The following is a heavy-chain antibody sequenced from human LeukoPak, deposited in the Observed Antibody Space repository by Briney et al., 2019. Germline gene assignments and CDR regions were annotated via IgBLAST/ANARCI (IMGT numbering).Heavy chain of an antibody. CDR3: ARDRIVVVPAAITHYMDV. V-gene: IGHV3-33*01. J-gene: IGHJ6*03. CDR1: GFTFSSYG. CDR2: IWYDGSNK. Sequence: PGRSLRLSCAASGFTFSSYGMHWVRQAPGKGLEWVAVIWYDGSNKYYADSVKGRFTISRDNSKNTLYLQMNSLRAEDTAVYYCARDRIVVVPAAITHYMDVWAKGPRSPSP. D-gene: IGHD2-2*02.